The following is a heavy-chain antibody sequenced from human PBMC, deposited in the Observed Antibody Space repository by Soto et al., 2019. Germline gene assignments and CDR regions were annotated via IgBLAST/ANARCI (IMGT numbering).Heavy chain of an antibody. CDR3: AALEVGYLFMDV. CDR1: GYTFTSYD. J-gene: IGHJ6*02. CDR2: IVVGSGNT. Sequence: SVKVSCKASGYTFTSYDINWVRQARGQRLEWIGWIVVGSGNTNYAQKFQERVTITRDMSTSTAYMELSSLRSEDTAVYYCAALEVGYLFMDVWGQGTTVTVSS. D-gene: IGHD6-25*01. V-gene: IGHV1-58*02.